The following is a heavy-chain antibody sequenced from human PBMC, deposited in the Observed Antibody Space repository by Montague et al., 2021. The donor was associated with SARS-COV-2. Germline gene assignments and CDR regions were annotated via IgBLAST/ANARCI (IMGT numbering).Heavy chain of an antibody. Sequence: SETLSLTCAVYGGSFSGYWWTWIRQSPGKGLEWIGGTNHSGSTKYNPSLKSRVTISIDTSKNQFSLDLTSVTAADTAVYYCARGAPGYWGQGTLVTVSS. CDR1: GGSFSGYW. CDR3: ARGAPGY. V-gene: IGHV4-34*01. J-gene: IGHJ4*02. CDR2: TNHSGST.